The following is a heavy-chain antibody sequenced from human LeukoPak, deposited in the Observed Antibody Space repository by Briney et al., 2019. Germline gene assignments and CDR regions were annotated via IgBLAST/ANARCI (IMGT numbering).Heavy chain of an antibody. Sequence: SETLSLTCTVSGSSISSSSYYWGWIRQPPGKGLEWIGSIYYSGSTNYNPSLKSRVTISVDTSKNQFSLKLSSVTAADTAVYYCARASGDYARMDVWGQGTTVTVSS. D-gene: IGHD4-17*01. CDR3: ARASGDYARMDV. CDR1: GSSISSSSYY. V-gene: IGHV4-39*07. J-gene: IGHJ6*02. CDR2: IYYSGST.